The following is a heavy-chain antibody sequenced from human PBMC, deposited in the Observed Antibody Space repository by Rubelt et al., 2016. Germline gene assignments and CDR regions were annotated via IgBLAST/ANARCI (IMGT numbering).Heavy chain of an antibody. J-gene: IGHJ4*02. CDR1: GGSFSGYY. Sequence: QVQLQQWGAGLLKPSETLSLTCAVYGGSFSGYYWSWIRQPPGKGLEWIGSIYYSGTTYYNPSLESRVPMYVDTSKNQFSLKLGSGAAVDTWLYYCARQLYSVSYYVDYWGQRTLVTVSS. CDR2: IYYSGTT. V-gene: IGHV4-34*01. CDR3: ARQLYSVSYYVDY. D-gene: IGHD1-26*01.